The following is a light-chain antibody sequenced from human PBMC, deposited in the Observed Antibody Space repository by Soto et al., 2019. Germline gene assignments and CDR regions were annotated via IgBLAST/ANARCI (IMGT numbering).Light chain of an antibody. J-gene: IGLJ2*01. CDR1: MRDVGAYNL. Sequence: QSALTQPASVSGSPGQSITISCAGTMRDVGAYNLVSWYQQHPGRAPQLIIYEVRNRPSGISFSFSGSKSGNTASLTISGLQAEDEADYYGSYYISKSSLIFGGGTKLTVL. CDR3: SYYISKSSLI. CDR2: EVR. V-gene: IGLV2-14*01.